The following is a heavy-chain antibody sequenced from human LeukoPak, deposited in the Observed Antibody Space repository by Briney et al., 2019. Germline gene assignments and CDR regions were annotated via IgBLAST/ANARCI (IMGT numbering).Heavy chain of an antibody. V-gene: IGHV4-4*07. CDR3: ARGDGYNSEYFDY. CDR1: GGSISSYY. D-gene: IGHD5-24*01. CDR2: IYTSGST. J-gene: IGHJ4*02. Sequence: SETLSLTCTVSGGSISSYYGSCIRQPAGKGLEWSGRIYTSGSTNYNPSLKRRVTMSVDTSKNQFYLKLSSVTAADTAVYYCARGDGYNSEYFDYWGQGTLVTVSS.